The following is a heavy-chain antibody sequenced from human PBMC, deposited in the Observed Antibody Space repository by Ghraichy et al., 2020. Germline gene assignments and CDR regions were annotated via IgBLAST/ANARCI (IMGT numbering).Heavy chain of an antibody. CDR2: ISHSGST. CDR1: GGSFSGYY. CDR3: ARGNPTMNDYFDS. Sequence: SQTLSLTCAVYGGSFSGYYWHWIRHPPGKRLEWIGEISHSGSTDYNPSLKSRVTISVDTSKKEFSLRLNAVTAADTAVYYCARGNPTMNDYFDSWGQGTLVTVSS. V-gene: IGHV4-34*01. D-gene: IGHD1-1*01. J-gene: IGHJ4*02.